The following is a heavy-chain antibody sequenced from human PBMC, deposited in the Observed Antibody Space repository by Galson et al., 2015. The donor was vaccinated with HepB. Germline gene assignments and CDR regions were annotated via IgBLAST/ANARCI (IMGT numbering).Heavy chain of an antibody. CDR3: ARYDV. CDR2: INEDGSEK. V-gene: IGHV3-7*01. CDR1: AFTFSSYW. Sequence: SLRLSCAASAFTFSSYWMSRVRQAPGKGLEWLANINEDGSEKYYVDSVKGRFTISRDNAKKSLYLQMNSLRAEDTAVYYCARYDVWGQGTTVTVSS. J-gene: IGHJ6*02.